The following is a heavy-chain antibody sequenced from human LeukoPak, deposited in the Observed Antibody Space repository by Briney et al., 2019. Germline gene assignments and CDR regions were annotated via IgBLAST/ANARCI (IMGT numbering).Heavy chain of an antibody. J-gene: IGHJ4*02. D-gene: IGHD1-26*01. Sequence: PSQTLSLTCAVSGGSISSGAYSWSWIRQPPGKELEWIGYIYNSGSTNYNPSLKSRVTISVDTPKNQFSLKPSSVTAADTAVYYCARDVGATPGYFDYWGQGTLVTVSS. CDR3: ARDVGATPGYFDY. CDR1: GGSISSGAYS. V-gene: IGHV4-30-4*07. CDR2: IYNSGST.